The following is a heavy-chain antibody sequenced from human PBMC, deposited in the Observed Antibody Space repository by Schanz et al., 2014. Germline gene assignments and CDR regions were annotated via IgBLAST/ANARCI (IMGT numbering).Heavy chain of an antibody. CDR1: GFTFSTYS. Sequence: EVQLVESGGGLVKPGGSLRLSCAASGFTFSTYSMNWVRQAPGKGLEWVSVIYAGDTKYYADSVKGRFTISRDNSKDTMYLQMNNLRVEDTAVYYCARVDWNSGVDYWGQGTLVTVSS. CDR2: IYAGDTK. D-gene: IGHD1-7*01. J-gene: IGHJ4*02. CDR3: ARVDWNSGVDY. V-gene: IGHV3-66*01.